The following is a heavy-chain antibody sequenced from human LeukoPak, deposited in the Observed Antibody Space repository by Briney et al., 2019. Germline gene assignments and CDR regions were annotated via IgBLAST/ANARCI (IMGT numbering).Heavy chain of an antibody. CDR2: INHSGST. J-gene: IGHJ4*02. V-gene: IGHV4-34*01. D-gene: IGHD3-22*01. CDR3: ARHRITYYYDSSGYTRGFAFDY. Sequence: SETLSLTCAVYGGSFSGYYWSWIRQPPGKGLEWIGEINHSGSTNYNPSLKSRVTISVDTSKNQFSLKLSSVTAADTAVYYCARHRITYYYDSSGYTRGFAFDYWGQGTLVTVSS. CDR1: GGSFSGYY.